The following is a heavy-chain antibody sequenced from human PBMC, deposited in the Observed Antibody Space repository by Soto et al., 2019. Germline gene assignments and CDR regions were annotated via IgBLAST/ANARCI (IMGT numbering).Heavy chain of an antibody. CDR2: MNPNSGNT. CDR1: GYTFTHYD. D-gene: IGHD6-6*01. Sequence: QVQLVQSGAEVKKPGASVKVSCKASGYTFTHYDINWVRQAPGQGLEWMGWMNPNSGNTGYAQKFQDRVTMTRDTSINTVFLELSSLRSEDTAVYYCAIEGLEYSSATWFDLWGQGTLVTVSS. CDR3: AIEGLEYSSATWFDL. J-gene: IGHJ5*02. V-gene: IGHV1-8*01.